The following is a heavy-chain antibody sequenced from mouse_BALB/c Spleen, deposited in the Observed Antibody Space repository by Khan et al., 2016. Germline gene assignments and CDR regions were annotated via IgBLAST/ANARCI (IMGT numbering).Heavy chain of an antibody. Sequence: EVQLQESGPGLVKPSQSLSLTCTVTGYSITSDYAWNWIRQFPGNKLEWMGYIKYSGSTTYKPSPKSRLSITRYTSKNQFFLQLKSVTTEDTAAYYCARAPTATRYFDVWGAGTTVTVSS. J-gene: IGHJ1*01. CDR2: IKYSGST. D-gene: IGHD1-2*01. CDR1: GYSITSDYA. V-gene: IGHV3-2*02. CDR3: ARAPTATRYFDV.